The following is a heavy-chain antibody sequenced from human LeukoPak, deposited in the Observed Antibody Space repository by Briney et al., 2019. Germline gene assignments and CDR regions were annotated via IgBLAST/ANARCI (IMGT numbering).Heavy chain of an antibody. CDR1: GGSISSYY. V-gene: IGHV4-59*12. CDR2: IYYSGST. J-gene: IGHJ6*03. CDR3: ARGVYGSGTPRAYYYYMDV. Sequence: SETLSLTCTVSGGSISSYYWSWIRQPPGKGLEWIGFIYYSGSTNYNPSLKSRVTISVDTSKNQFSLKLSSVTAADTAVYYCARGVYGSGTPRAYYYYMDVWGKGTTVTVSS. D-gene: IGHD3-10*01.